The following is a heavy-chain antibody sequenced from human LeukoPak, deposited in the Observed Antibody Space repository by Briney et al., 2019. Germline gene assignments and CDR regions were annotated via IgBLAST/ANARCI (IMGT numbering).Heavy chain of an antibody. J-gene: IGHJ4*02. CDR3: ARDMGSGDFDY. D-gene: IGHD6-25*01. CDR1: GGSFSGYY. Sequence: SETLSLTCAVYGGSFSGYYWNWIRQPPGKGLEWIGEINHSGRTNYNPSLKSRVTISVDRSKNQFSLKLSSVTAADTAVYYCARDMGSGDFDYWGQGTLVTVSS. CDR2: INHSGRT. V-gene: IGHV4-34*01.